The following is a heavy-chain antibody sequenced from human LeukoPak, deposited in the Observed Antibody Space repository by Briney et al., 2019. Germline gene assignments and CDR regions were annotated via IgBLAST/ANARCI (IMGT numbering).Heavy chain of an antibody. J-gene: IGHJ6*03. CDR3: ARDSLSMVRGEYYYYYYYMDV. CDR1: GGSFSGYY. V-gene: IGHV4-34*01. Sequence: SETLSLTCAVYGGSFSGYYWSWIRQPPGKGLEWIGEINHSGSTNYNPSLKSRVTISVDTSKNQFSLKLSSVTAADTAVYYCARDSLSMVRGEYYYYYYYMDVWGKGTTVTISS. D-gene: IGHD3-10*01. CDR2: INHSGST.